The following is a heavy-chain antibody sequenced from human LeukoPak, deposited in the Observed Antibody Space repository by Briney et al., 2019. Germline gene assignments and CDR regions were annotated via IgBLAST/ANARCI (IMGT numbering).Heavy chain of an antibody. CDR2: IVPIFGTA. CDR3: ARGGYCSGGSCYSFDY. V-gene: IGHV1-69*13. D-gene: IGHD2-15*01. J-gene: IGHJ4*02. CDR1: AGTFSSYA. Sequence: SVKVSCMASAGTFSSYAISWVRQAPGQGLEWMGGIVPIFGTANYAQKFQGRVTITADGSTSTAYMELSSLRSEDTAVYYCARGGYCSGGSCYSFDYWGQGTLVTVSS.